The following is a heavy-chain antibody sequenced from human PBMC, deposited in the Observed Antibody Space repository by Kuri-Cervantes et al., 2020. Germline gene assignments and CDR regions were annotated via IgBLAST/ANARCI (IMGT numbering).Heavy chain of an antibody. Sequence: ETLSLTCAASGFTFSSYAMSWVRQAPGKGLEWVSAISGSGGSTYYADSVKGRFTISRDNSKNTLYLQMNSLRAEDTAVYYCARGTGWGGYYYYGMDVWGQGTTVTVSS. D-gene: IGHD6-19*01. CDR2: ISGSGGST. CDR1: GFTFSSYA. J-gene: IGHJ6*02. V-gene: IGHV3-23*01. CDR3: ARGTGWGGYYYYGMDV.